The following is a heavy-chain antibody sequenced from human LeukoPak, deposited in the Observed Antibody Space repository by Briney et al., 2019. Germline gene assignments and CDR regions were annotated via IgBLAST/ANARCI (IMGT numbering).Heavy chain of an antibody. Sequence: EASVKVSCKASGYTFTGYYMHWVRRAPGQGLEWMGWINPNSGGTNYAQKFQGRVTMTRDTSISTAYMELSRLRSDDTAVYYCARDGLTVPAAPLGTWFDPWGQGTLVTVSS. CDR1: GYTFTGYY. J-gene: IGHJ5*02. D-gene: IGHD2-2*01. CDR3: ARDGLTVPAAPLGTWFDP. CDR2: INPNSGGT. V-gene: IGHV1-2*02.